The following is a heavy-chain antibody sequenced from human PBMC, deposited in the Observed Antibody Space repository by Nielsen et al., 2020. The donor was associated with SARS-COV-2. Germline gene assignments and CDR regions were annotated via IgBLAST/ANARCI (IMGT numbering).Heavy chain of an antibody. Sequence: ASVKVSCKASGYTFTGYYMHWVRQAPGQGLEWMGRINPNSGGTNYAQKFQGRGTMTRDTSISTAYMELSRLKSDDTAVYYCAREADPDGYNTHGWGQGTLVTVSS. CDR2: INPNSGGT. V-gene: IGHV1-2*06. CDR1: GYTFTGYY. D-gene: IGHD5-24*01. CDR3: AREADPDGYNTHG. J-gene: IGHJ4*02.